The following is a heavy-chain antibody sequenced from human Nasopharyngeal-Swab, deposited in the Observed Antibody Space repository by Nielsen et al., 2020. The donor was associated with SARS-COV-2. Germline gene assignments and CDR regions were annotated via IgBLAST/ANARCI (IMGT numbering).Heavy chain of an antibody. V-gene: IGHV3-9*01. CDR1: GFTLNHFG. CDR2: ISWNSVSI. D-gene: IGHD6-13*01. J-gene: IGHJ4*02. CDR3: AKGIAAAGSRCLDY. Sequence: SLKISCVASGFTLNHFGMHWVRQAPGKGLEWVSGISWNSVSIGYADSVKGRFTISRDNAKNSLYLQMNSLRAEDTALYYCAKGIAAAGSRCLDYWGQGTLVTVSS.